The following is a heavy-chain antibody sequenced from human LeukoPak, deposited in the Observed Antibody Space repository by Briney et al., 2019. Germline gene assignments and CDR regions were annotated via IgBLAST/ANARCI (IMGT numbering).Heavy chain of an antibody. Sequence: ASVKVSCKASGYTFIDYHMHWVRQAPGQGLEWMGWINPNSGGTNYAQKFQGRVTMSRDTSISTAYMELSRLRSDDTAVYFCARGCSSTSCYSYGDWFDPWGQGTLVTVSS. CDR2: INPNSGGT. CDR3: ARGCSSTSCYSYGDWFDP. V-gene: IGHV1-2*02. J-gene: IGHJ5*02. D-gene: IGHD2-2*01. CDR1: GYTFIDYH.